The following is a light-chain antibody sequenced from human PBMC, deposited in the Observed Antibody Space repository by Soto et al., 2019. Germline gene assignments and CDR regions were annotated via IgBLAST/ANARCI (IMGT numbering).Light chain of an antibody. V-gene: IGKV3-20*01. CDR1: QRISSNY. Sequence: EVVLTQSPGTLSLSPGARATLSCRASQRISSNYLAWYQQKPGQAPRLLIHDASSRATGIPDRISGSGSGTDFTLTIGRLEAEDSAVYYCQQYSNSLSTFGQGTKWEIK. CDR2: DAS. J-gene: IGKJ2*02. CDR3: QQYSNSLST.